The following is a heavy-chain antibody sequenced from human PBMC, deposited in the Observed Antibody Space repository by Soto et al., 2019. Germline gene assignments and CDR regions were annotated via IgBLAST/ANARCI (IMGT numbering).Heavy chain of an antibody. Sequence: QVQLVQSGAEVKKPGSSVKVSCKASVGSFTTFIVTWVRQAPGQGLEWMGRIIPVLGVEYYAQKFQGRVTITADKSTDTSYMELCSLRSEDTAVYCCANSPNPESATPSYYGMDVWGLGTRVTVSS. V-gene: IGHV1-69*02. CDR2: IIPVLGVE. J-gene: IGHJ6*02. D-gene: IGHD2-15*01. CDR3: ANSPNPESATPSYYGMDV. CDR1: VGSFTTFI.